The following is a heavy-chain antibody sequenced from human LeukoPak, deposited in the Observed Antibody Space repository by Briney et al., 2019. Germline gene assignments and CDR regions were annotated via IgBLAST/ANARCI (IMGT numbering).Heavy chain of an antibody. CDR2: ISNDGTRK. Sequence: TGRSLKLSCAASGFPFSSYGMAWVRQAPGKGLEWMAVISNDGTRKYYADSVKGRFTISRDNSKNTLYLQINSLRVEDMAVYYCAKDLTELTLALNCWGQGTLVTVSS. D-gene: IGHD3-9*01. CDR1: GFPFSSYG. V-gene: IGHV3-30*18. J-gene: IGHJ4*02. CDR3: AKDLTELTLALNC.